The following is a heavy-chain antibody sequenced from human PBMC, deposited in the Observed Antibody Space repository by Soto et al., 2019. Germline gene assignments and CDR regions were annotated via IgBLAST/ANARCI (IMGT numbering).Heavy chain of an antibody. CDR2: INPNSGGT. Sequence: ASVKVSCKASGYTFTGYYMHWLRQAPGQGLEWMGWINPNSGGTNYAQKFQGWVTMTRDTSISTAYMELSRLRSDDTAVYYCARASLWSGYSGMDVWGQGTTVTVSS. J-gene: IGHJ6*02. D-gene: IGHD3-3*01. CDR1: GYTFTGYY. V-gene: IGHV1-2*04. CDR3: ARASLWSGYSGMDV.